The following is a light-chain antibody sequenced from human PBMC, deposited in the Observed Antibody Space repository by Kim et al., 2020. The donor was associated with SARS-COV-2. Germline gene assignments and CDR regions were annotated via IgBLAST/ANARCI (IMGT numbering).Light chain of an antibody. CDR1: ESVGTY. Sequence: SVGDRVTITCRASESVGTYLNWYQQKPGKAPNLLIYSASYLKSGVPSRFSGGGSGTEFTLTISSLQPEDYATYFCQQTYSSLTVTFGQGTRLEIK. CDR3: QQTYSSLTVT. J-gene: IGKJ5*01. V-gene: IGKV1-39*01. CDR2: SAS.